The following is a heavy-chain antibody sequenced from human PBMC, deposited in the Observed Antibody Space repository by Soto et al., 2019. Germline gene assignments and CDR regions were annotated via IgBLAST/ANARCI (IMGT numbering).Heavy chain of an antibody. V-gene: IGHV3-33*01. D-gene: IGHD3-10*01. Sequence: QVQLLESGGGVVQPGRSLRLSCAASGFTFSSYGMHWVRQAPGKGLEWVAVIWYDGSNKYYADSVKGRFTISRDNSKNTLYLQMNSLRAEDTAVYYCARGGVRGATHYGMDVWGQGTTLTVSS. CDR3: ARGGVRGATHYGMDV. CDR1: GFTFSSYG. CDR2: IWYDGSNK. J-gene: IGHJ6*02.